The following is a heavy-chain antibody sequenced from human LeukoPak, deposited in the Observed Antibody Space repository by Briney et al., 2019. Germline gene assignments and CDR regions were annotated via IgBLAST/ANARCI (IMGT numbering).Heavy chain of an antibody. J-gene: IGHJ6*03. CDR1: GGSFSGYY. CDR3: ARLSRGYCSGGSCYYYYYYYYYMDV. V-gene: IGHV4-34*01. D-gene: IGHD2-15*01. CDR2: INHSGST. Sequence: SSETLSLTCAVYGGSFSGYYWSWIRQPPGKGLEWIGEINHSGSTNYNPSLKSRVTISVDTSKNQFSLKLSSVTAADTAVYYCARLSRGYCSGGSCYYYYYYYYYMDVWGKGTTVTISS.